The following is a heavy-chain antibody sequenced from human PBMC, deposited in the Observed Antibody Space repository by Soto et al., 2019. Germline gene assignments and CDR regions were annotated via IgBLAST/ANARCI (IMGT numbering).Heavy chain of an antibody. CDR2: IYYSGST. Sequence: SETLSLTCTVSGGSISSYYWSWIRQPPGKGLEWIGYIYYSGSTNYNPSLKSRVTISVDTSKNQFSLKLSSVTAADTAVYYCERGLSNLSSLDYWSQGTLVTVSS. J-gene: IGHJ4*02. V-gene: IGHV4-59*12. D-gene: IGHD3-16*02. CDR1: GGSISSYY. CDR3: ERGLSNLSSLDY.